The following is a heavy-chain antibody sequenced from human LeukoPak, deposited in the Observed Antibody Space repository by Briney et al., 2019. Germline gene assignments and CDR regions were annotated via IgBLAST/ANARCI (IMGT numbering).Heavy chain of an antibody. CDR2: IYYSGTT. CDR1: GGSISSYY. V-gene: IGHV4-59*12. D-gene: IGHD6-19*01. CDR3: ARGRGIRSGLDY. J-gene: IGHJ4*02. Sequence: SETLSLTCTVSGGSISSYYWSWIRQPPGKGLEWIGYIYYSGTTNYNPSLKSRVTISVDTSKNQFSLKLSSVTAADTAVYYCARGRGIRSGLDYWGQGTLVTVSS.